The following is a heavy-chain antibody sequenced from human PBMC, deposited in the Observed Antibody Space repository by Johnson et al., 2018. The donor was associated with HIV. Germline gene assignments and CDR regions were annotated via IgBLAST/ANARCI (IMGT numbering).Heavy chain of an antibody. V-gene: IGHV3-11*01. D-gene: IGHD7-27*01. CDR2: ISSSGGNT. J-gene: IGHJ3*02. Sequence: QVQLVESGGGLVKPGGSLRLSCAASGFTFSDYYMSWIRQAPGQGLEWVSYISSSGGNTYYADSVKGRFPISRDNSKNTLYLQMNSLRGEDTAVYYCTKDQASVGTGEFAFDIWGQGTMVTVS. CDR1: GFTFSDYY. CDR3: TKDQASVGTGEFAFDI.